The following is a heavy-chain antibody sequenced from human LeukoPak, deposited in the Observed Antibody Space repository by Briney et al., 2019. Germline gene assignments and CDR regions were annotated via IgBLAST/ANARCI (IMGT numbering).Heavy chain of an antibody. CDR2: INPNSGAT. V-gene: IGHV1-2*06. Sequence: ASVKVSCKASGYTFTVHYLHWVRQAPGQGLEWMGRINPNSGATNYAQKFQGRVTMTRDTSISTAYMELSRLRYDDTAVYYCARDSTVTTGIDYWGQGTLVTVSS. D-gene: IGHD4-17*01. CDR3: ARDSTVTTGIDY. J-gene: IGHJ4*02. CDR1: GYTFTVHY.